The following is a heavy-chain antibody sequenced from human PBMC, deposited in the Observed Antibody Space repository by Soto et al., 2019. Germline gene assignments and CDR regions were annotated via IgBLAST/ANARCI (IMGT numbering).Heavy chain of an antibody. D-gene: IGHD2-15*01. CDR3: ARVPRGGYNWFDP. CDR2: IYYSGST. CDR1: GGSISSDDYY. V-gene: IGHV4-30-4*01. Sequence: QVQLQESGPGLVKPSQTLSLTCTVSGGSISSDDYYWSWIRQPPGKGLDWIGYIYYSGSTYYNPSLRSRFTISVDTSKNQFSLKQSSVTAADTAVYYCARVPRGGYNWFDPWGQGTLVTVSS. J-gene: IGHJ5*02.